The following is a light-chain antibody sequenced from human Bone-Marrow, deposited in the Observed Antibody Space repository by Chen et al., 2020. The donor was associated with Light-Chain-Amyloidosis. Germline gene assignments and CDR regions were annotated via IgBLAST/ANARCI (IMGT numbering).Light chain of an antibody. CDR3: GSWDDGLSGPV. Sequence: HSALTQSPSASGTPGQRVTISCSGDNSNIGGNYVYWYHQVPGTAPKLLIYRNNLRPSGVPDRFSGSKSRTSASLAIMGGRSWDEANYYCGSWDDGLSGPVFGGGTRLTVL. J-gene: IGLJ3*02. CDR1: NSNIGGNY. V-gene: IGLV1-47*01. CDR2: RNN.